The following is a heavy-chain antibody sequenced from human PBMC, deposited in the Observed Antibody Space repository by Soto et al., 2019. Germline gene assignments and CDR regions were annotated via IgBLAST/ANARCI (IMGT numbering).Heavy chain of an antibody. CDR3: ARPKYGGNRSWYFDL. Sequence: QLQLQESGSGLVKPSQTLSLTCAVSGGSISSGGYSWSRIRQPPGKGLEWIGYIYHSGSTYYNPSLKSRVTISVDRSKNQFSLKLSSVTAADTAVYYCARPKYGGNRSWYFDLWGRGTLVTVSS. CDR1: GGSISSGGYS. J-gene: IGHJ2*01. CDR2: IYHSGST. V-gene: IGHV4-30-2*01. D-gene: IGHD2-15*01.